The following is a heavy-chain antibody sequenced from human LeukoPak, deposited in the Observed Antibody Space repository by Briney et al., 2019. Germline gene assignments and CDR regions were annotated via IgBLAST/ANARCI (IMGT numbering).Heavy chain of an antibody. CDR3: ARTGDYDFWSPFDY. J-gene: IGHJ4*02. V-gene: IGHV3-20*04. D-gene: IGHD3-3*01. Sequence: GGSLRPSCAASGFTFSSYAMSWVRQAPGKGLEWVSGINWNGGSTGYADSVKGRFTISRDNAKNSLYLQMNSLRAEDTALYYCARTGDYDFWSPFDYWGQGTLVTVSS. CDR1: GFTFSSYA. CDR2: INWNGGST.